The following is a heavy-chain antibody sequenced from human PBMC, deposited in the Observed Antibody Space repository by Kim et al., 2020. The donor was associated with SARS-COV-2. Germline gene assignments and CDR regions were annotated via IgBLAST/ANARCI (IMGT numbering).Heavy chain of an antibody. V-gene: IGHV4-4*09. D-gene: IGHD1-26*01. CDR3: AGTARGANFDY. J-gene: IGHJ4*02. Sequence: NTTPSLRSRVTISVDTAKNQFSRKLSSVTAADTAVYYCAGTARGANFDYWGRGALVTVSS.